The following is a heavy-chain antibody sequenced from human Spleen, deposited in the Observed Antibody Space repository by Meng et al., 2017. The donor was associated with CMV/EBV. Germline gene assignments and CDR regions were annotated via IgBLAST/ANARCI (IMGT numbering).Heavy chain of an antibody. Sequence: GESLKISCAASGFTFSSYEMNWVRQAPGKGLEWVSYISSSGSTIYYADSVKGRFTISRDNAKNSLYLQMNSLRAEDTAVYYCARSGIVVAPRRAFDIWGQGTMVTVSS. V-gene: IGHV3-48*03. D-gene: IGHD3-22*01. CDR2: ISSSGSTI. CDR3: ARSGIVVAPRRAFDI. J-gene: IGHJ3*02. CDR1: GFTFSSYE.